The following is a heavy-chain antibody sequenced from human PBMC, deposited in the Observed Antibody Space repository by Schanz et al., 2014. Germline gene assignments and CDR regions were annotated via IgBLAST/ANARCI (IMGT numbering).Heavy chain of an antibody. Sequence: QVQLVESGGGLVKPGGSLRLSCAASGFRFRDYYMRLIRQDPGKGLEWISKISESGRTIVYADSMKGRVTISRDNAKNTLYLQVNRLRAEDTAVYYCAREGLGADYWGQGTLVTVSS. CDR2: ISESGRTI. CDR3: AREGLGADY. J-gene: IGHJ4*02. V-gene: IGHV3-11*01. D-gene: IGHD3-16*01. CDR1: GFRFRDYY.